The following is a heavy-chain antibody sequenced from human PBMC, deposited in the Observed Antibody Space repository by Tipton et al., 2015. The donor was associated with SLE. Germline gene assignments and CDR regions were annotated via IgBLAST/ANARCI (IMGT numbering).Heavy chain of an antibody. CDR2: IRFDGSNK. D-gene: IGHD3-22*01. J-gene: IGHJ4*02. V-gene: IGHV3-30*02. CDR1: GFTFSSYG. CDR3: AKGYDSSGGGFNY. Sequence: GSLRLSCATSGFTFSSYGIHWVRQAPGKGLEWVAFIRFDGSNKYYADSVKGRFTISRDNSKNTLYLQMNSLRAEDTALYYCAKGYDSSGGGFNYWGQGTLVTVSS.